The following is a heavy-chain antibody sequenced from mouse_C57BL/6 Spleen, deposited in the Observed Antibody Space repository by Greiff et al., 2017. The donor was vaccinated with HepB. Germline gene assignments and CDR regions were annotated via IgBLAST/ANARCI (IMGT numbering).Heavy chain of an antibody. CDR3: ARDGTVVTFDY. V-gene: IGHV3-6*01. CDR1: GYSITSGYY. CDR2: ISYDGSN. J-gene: IGHJ2*01. Sequence: EVKLQESGPGLVKPSQSLSLTCSVTGYSITSGYYWNWIRQFPGNKLEWMGYISYDGSNNYNPSLKNRISITRDTSKNQFFLKLNSVTTEDTATYYCARDGTVVTFDYWGQGTTLTVSS. D-gene: IGHD1-1*01.